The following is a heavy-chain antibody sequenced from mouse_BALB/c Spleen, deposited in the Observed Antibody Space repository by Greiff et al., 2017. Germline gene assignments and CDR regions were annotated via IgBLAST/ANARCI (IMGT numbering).Heavy chain of an antibody. CDR1: GFTFSSYG. D-gene: IGHD1-1*01. Sequence: EVKLVESGGDLVKPGGSLKLSCAASGFTFSSYGMSWVRQTPDKRLEWVATISSGGSYTYYPDSVKGRFTISRDNAKNTLYLQMSSLMSEDTAMYYCARHEDYYGSSYYFDYWGQGTTLTGSA. CDR2: ISSGGSYT. V-gene: IGHV5-6*01. CDR3: ARHEDYYGSSYYFDY. J-gene: IGHJ2*01.